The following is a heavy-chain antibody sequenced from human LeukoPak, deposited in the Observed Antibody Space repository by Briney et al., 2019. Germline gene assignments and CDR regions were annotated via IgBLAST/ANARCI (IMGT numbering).Heavy chain of an antibody. D-gene: IGHD3-10*01. J-gene: IGHJ3*02. CDR3: ARAPVLLWFGEGVDAFDI. Sequence: PSETLSLTCTVSGGSISSGDYYWSWIRQPPGKGLEWIGYIYYSGSTNYNPSLKSRVTISVDTSKNQFSLKLSSVTAADTAVYYCARAPVLLWFGEGVDAFDIWGQGTMVTVSS. CDR2: IYYSGST. V-gene: IGHV4-61*08. CDR1: GGSISSGDYY.